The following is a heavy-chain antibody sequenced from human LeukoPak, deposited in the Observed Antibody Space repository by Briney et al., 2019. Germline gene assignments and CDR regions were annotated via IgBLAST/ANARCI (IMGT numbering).Heavy chain of an antibody. CDR2: ISAYNGNT. CDR1: GYIFTSYG. CDR3: ARGEGATTQEDFDY. J-gene: IGHJ4*02. V-gene: IGHV1-18*01. D-gene: IGHD1-26*01. Sequence: RGASVKVSCKASGYIFTSYGISWVRQAPGQGLEWMGWISAYNGNTNYAQKLQGRVTMTTDTSTSTAYMELRSLRSDDTAVYYCARGEGATTQEDFDYWGQGTLVTVSS.